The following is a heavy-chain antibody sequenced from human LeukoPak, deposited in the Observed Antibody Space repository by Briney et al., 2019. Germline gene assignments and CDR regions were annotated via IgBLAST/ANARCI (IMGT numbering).Heavy chain of an antibody. Sequence: ASVKVSCKASGYTFTVYYIHWVRQAPGQGLEWMGWVNPDSGGTGYAQKFQGRITMTKSTSISTAYMELSDLEFEDTAVYYCARTPPDYGIDYWGQGTLVTVSS. CDR1: GYTFTVYY. V-gene: IGHV1-8*02. CDR3: ARTPPDYGIDY. CDR2: VNPDSGGT. J-gene: IGHJ4*02. D-gene: IGHD4-17*01.